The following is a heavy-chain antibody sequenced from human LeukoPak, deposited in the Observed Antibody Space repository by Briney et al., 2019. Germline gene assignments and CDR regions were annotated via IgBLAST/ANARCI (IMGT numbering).Heavy chain of an antibody. J-gene: IGHJ4*02. CDR3: ARDAHIVRGVNPLDY. D-gene: IGHD3-10*01. Sequence: GGSLRLSCAASGFTFSSYGMNWVRQAPGKGLEWVSYISTTSSNIFYADSVKGRFTMSRDNAKNSLYLQMDSLRDEDTAVYYCARDAHIVRGVNPLDYWGQGTLVTVSS. CDR2: ISTTSSNI. V-gene: IGHV3-48*02. CDR1: GFTFSSYG.